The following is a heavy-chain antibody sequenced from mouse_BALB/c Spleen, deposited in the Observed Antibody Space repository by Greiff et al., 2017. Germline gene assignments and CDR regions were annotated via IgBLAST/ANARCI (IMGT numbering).Heavy chain of an antibody. V-gene: IGHV3-2*02. Sequence: VQLKESGPGLVKPSQSLSLTCTVTGYSITSDYAWNWIRQFPGNKLEWMGYISYSGSTSYNPSLKSRISITRDTSKNQFFLQLNSVTTEDTATYYCARGDYDGRGYAMDYWGQGTSVTVSS. CDR2: ISYSGST. J-gene: IGHJ4*01. CDR3: ARGDYDGRGYAMDY. CDR1: GYSITSDYA. D-gene: IGHD2-4*01.